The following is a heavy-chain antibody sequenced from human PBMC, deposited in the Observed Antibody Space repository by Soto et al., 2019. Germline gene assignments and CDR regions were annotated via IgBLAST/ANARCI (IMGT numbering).Heavy chain of an antibody. CDR1: GGTFSSYA. CDR2: IIPIFGTA. CDR3: ARDGVSGGSV. Sequence: RASVKVSCKASGGTFSSYAISWVRQAPGQGLEWMGGIIPIFGTANYAQKFQGRVTITADESTSTAYMELSSLRSEDTAVYYCARDGVSGGSVWGQGTLVTVSS. J-gene: IGHJ4*02. V-gene: IGHV1-69*13. D-gene: IGHD2-15*01.